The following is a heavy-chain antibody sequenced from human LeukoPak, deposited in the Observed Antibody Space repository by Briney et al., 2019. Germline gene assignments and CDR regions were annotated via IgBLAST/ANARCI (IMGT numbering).Heavy chain of an antibody. V-gene: IGHV4-39*01. Sequence: SETLSLTCSVSGASIRSSRHYWGWVRQPPGKGLEWTGSIYYGGSTYYNPSLKSRATISVDTSKNQLSLNLRSVTAADTAVYYCARHLPGNWIYFDYWGQGTLVTGSS. D-gene: IGHD1-20*01. J-gene: IGHJ4*02. CDR3: ARHLPGNWIYFDY. CDR2: IYYGGST. CDR1: GASIRSSRHY.